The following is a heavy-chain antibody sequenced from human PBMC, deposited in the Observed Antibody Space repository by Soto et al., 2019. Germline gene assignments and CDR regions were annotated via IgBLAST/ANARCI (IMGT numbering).Heavy chain of an antibody. CDR3: GRGRSGQIVVFY. Sequence: ASVKVSCKAAGYTFTGHYIHWVRQAPEQGPEWMGEIGPESGATRYAQKFQGRVTMTRDTSITTVYMELKNLSPDDTAVYYCGRGRSGQIVVFYWGQGTPVTVSS. CDR1: GYTFTGHY. D-gene: IGHD1-26*01. CDR2: IGPESGAT. J-gene: IGHJ4*02. V-gene: IGHV1-2*02.